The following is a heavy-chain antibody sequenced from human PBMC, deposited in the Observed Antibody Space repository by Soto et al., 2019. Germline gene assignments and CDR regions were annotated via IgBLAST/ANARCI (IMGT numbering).Heavy chain of an antibody. CDR2: IKQDGSEK. D-gene: IGHD3-3*01. Sequence: GGSLRLSCAASGFTFSSYWMSWVRQAPGKGLEWVANIKQDGSEKYYVDSVKGRFTISRDNAKNSLDLQMNSLRAEDTAVYYCARESITIFGVVIGAFDIWGQGTMVTVSS. J-gene: IGHJ3*02. V-gene: IGHV3-7*01. CDR3: ARESITIFGVVIGAFDI. CDR1: GFTFSSYW.